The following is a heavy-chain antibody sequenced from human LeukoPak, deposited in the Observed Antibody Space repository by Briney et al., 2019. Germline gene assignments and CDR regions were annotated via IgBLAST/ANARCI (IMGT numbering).Heavy chain of an antibody. V-gene: IGHV4-39*07. D-gene: IGHD3-10*01. J-gene: IGHJ5*02. Sequence: SETLSLTCTVSGGSISSSSYYWGWIRQPPGKGLEWIGSIYYSGSTYYNPSLKSRVTISVDTSKNQFSLKLSSVTAADTAVYYCARGYYGSGSYYIDWFDPWGQGTLVTVSS. CDR3: ARGYYGSGSYYIDWFDP. CDR1: GGSISSSSYY. CDR2: IYYSGST.